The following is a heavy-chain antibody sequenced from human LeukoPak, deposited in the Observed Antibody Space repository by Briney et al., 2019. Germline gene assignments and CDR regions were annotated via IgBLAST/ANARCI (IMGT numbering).Heavy chain of an antibody. J-gene: IGHJ5*02. V-gene: IGHV4-61*01. D-gene: IGHD3-22*01. CDR1: SGSISSGSCY. CDR3: ARSATMIEPFDP. Sequence: SQTLSLTCTVSSGSISSGSCYWSWIRQPPGKGLEWIGYIYYSGSTNYNPSLKSRVTISVDTSKNQFSLKLSSVTAADTAVYYCARSATMIEPFDPWGQGTLVTVSS. CDR2: IYYSGST.